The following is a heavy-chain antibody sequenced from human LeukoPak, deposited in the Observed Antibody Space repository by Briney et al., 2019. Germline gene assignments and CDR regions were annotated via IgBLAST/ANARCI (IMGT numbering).Heavy chain of an antibody. Sequence: QAGGSLRLSCTASGFTFGDYAMSWFRQAPGKGLEWVAVISYDGSNKYYADSVKGRFTISRDNSKNTLYLQMNSLRAEDTAVYYCAKEIWNYRLFDYWGQGTLVTVSS. D-gene: IGHD1-7*01. CDR1: GFTFGDYA. CDR2: ISYDGSNK. CDR3: AKEIWNYRLFDY. V-gene: IGHV3-30-3*02. J-gene: IGHJ4*02.